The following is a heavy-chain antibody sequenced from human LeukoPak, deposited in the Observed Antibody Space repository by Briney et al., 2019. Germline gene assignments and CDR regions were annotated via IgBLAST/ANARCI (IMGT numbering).Heavy chain of an antibody. J-gene: IGHJ4*02. CDR1: GFTLSNYW. CDR2: ISYDGSNK. V-gene: IGHV3-30-3*01. D-gene: IGHD6-19*01. Sequence: GGSLRLSCAASGFTLSNYWMHWVRQAPGKGLEWVAVISYDGSNKYYADSVKGRFTISRDNSKNTLYLQMNSLRAENTAVYYCASIAVASFDYWGQGTLVTVSS. CDR3: ASIAVASFDY.